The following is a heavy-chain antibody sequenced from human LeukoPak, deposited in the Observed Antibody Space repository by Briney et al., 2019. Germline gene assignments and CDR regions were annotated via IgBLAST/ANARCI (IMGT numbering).Heavy chain of an antibody. Sequence: GGSLRLSCGAPGFTFSNYWMTWVRQAPGKGLEWVANINQDGSEKYYVDSAKGRFTISRDNAKNSLYLQMNSLRAEDTAVYYCASCTNGVCTLGMDVWGQGTTVTVSS. D-gene: IGHD2-8*01. CDR1: GFTFSNYW. CDR2: INQDGSEK. CDR3: ASCTNGVCTLGMDV. J-gene: IGHJ6*02. V-gene: IGHV3-7*03.